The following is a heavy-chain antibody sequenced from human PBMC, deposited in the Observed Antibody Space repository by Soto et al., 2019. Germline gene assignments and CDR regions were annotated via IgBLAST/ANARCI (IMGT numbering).Heavy chain of an antibody. Sequence: GGSLRLSCTGSGFTFGDYAMSWFRQAPGKGLEWVAFIRNKAYGGTTEHAVSVKGRFTISRDDSKSIAYLQMNSLKTEDTAVYFCSRGARVYCTSNSRPYCAYWGQGALVTVSS. CDR1: GFTFGDYA. CDR2: IRNKAYGGTT. V-gene: IGHV3-49*03. D-gene: IGHD2-2*01. J-gene: IGHJ4*02. CDR3: SRGARVYCTSNSRPYCAY.